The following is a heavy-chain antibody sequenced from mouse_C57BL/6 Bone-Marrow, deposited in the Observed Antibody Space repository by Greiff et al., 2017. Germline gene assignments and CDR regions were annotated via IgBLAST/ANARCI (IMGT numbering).Heavy chain of an antibody. D-gene: IGHD2-9*01. CDR2: IDPETGGT. CDR1: GYTFTDYE. CDR3: TRGPTMVTGGFAY. V-gene: IGHV1-15*01. Sequence: QVQLQQSGAELVRPGASVTLSCKASGYTFTDYEMHWVKQTPVHGLEWIGAIDPETGGTAYNQKFKGKAILTADKSSSTAYMELRSLTSEDSAVYYCTRGPTMVTGGFAYWGQGTLVTVSA. J-gene: IGHJ3*01.